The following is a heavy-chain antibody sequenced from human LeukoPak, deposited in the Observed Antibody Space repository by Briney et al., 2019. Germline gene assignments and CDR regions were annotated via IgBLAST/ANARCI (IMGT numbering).Heavy chain of an antibody. CDR1: GYTFTGYY. D-gene: IGHD2-2*01. J-gene: IGHJ4*02. V-gene: IGHV1-2*02. CDR3: ARGGYCTSTSCFLPDY. Sequence: GASVKVSCKASGYTFTGYYMHWVRHAPGQGLEWMGWINPNSGGTKFAQKFQGRVTVTRDTSIRTAYMELSRLRSDDTAVYYCARGGYCTSTSCFLPDYWGQGTLVTVSS. CDR2: INPNSGGT.